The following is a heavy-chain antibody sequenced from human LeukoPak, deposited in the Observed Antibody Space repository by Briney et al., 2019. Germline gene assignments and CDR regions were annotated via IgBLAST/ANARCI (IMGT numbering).Heavy chain of an antibody. CDR3: ATGLGPHRGDCH. J-gene: IGHJ4*02. CDR2: FDPEDGET. D-gene: IGHD2-21*02. Sequence: ASVKVSCKVSGYTLTELSMHWVRQAPGKGLEWMGGFDPEDGETIYAQKFQGRVTMTEDTSTDTAYMELSSLRSEDTAVYYCATGLGPHRGDCHWGQGTLVTVSS. CDR1: GYTLTELS. V-gene: IGHV1-24*01.